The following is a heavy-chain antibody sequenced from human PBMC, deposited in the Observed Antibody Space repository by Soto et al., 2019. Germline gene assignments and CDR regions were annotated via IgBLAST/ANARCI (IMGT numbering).Heavy chain of an antibody. D-gene: IGHD3-10*01. CDR2: IYYSGST. Sequence: SETLSLTCTVSGGSISSYDWSWIRQPPGKGLEWIGYIYYSGSTNYNPSLKSRVTISVDTSKNQFSLKLSSVTAADTAVYYCARQYYYGSGTYKPYYFDYWGQGTLVTVSS. CDR1: GGSISSYD. CDR3: ARQYYYGSGTYKPYYFDY. J-gene: IGHJ4*02. V-gene: IGHV4-59*08.